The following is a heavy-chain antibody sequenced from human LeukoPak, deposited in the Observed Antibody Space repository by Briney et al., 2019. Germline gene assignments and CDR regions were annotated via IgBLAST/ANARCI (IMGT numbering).Heavy chain of an antibody. Sequence: SVKVSCKACGYTFPIYGLSGVRQPRGQGFEGMGWITAYNGNTNYAQNLQDRVTLTTDTSTSTAYMELRSLRSDDTAVYYCAREIGIAVAGTSDYWGQGTLVTVSS. CDR1: GYTFPIYG. V-gene: IGHV1-18*01. CDR3: AREIGIAVAGTSDY. CDR2: ITAYNGNT. D-gene: IGHD6-19*01. J-gene: IGHJ4*02.